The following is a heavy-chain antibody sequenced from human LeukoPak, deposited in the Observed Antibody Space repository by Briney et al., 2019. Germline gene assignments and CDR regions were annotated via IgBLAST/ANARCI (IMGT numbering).Heavy chain of an antibody. CDR1: GMNFRSHG. J-gene: IGHJ5*02. CDR3: ARDLGDFWFDP. Sequence: GGALRLSLAASGMNFRSHGFHLVRQAPGKGLEGVAAIHYDGSKEYYADSMKGRVAVSRDDSKNTLYLQINSPRVEDTAVYYCARDLGDFWFDPWGQGILVVVSS. D-gene: IGHD3-16*01. CDR2: IHYDGSKE. V-gene: IGHV3-33*01.